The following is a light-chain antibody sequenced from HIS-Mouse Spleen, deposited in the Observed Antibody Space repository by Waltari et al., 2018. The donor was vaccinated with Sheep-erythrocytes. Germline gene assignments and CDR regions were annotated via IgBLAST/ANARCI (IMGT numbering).Light chain of an antibody. J-gene: IGKJ5*01. CDR3: RQAKSFPIT. CDR2: AAS. V-gene: IGKV1-12*01. CDR1: QGISRW. Sequence: DIQMTQSPSSVSASVGDRVTITCRASQGISRWLAWYQQKPGNAPKLLIYAASSLQSGGQLRFSGSGSRTDATLTNSSLQPEDFATYYCRQAKSFPITFGPGTRLEIK.